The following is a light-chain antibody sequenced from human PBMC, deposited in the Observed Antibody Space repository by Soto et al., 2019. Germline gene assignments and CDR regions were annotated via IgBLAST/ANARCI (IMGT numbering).Light chain of an antibody. CDR3: QQYHDLPALT. CDR2: DAS. Sequence: DIQMTQSASSLSASVGDRVTITCQASQDISTYLNWFQQKPGKASKLLIYDASNLETGIPSRFSGSGSGTDFTFNINILQPEDISTYYSQQYHDLPALTFGGGTKVEIK. CDR1: QDISTY. J-gene: IGKJ4*01. V-gene: IGKV1-33*01.